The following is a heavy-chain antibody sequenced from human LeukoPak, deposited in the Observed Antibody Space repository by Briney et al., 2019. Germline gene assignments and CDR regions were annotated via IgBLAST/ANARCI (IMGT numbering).Heavy chain of an antibody. CDR3: AKDKDVVVPAAIGDY. J-gene: IGHJ4*02. CDR1: GFTFSSYA. D-gene: IGHD2-2*02. CDR2: ISGSGGST. Sequence: GGSLRLSCAASGFTFSSYAMSWDRQAPGKGLEWVSAISGSGGSTYYADSVKGRFTISRDNSKNTLYLQMNSLRAEDTAVYYCAKDKDVVVPAAIGDYWGQGTLVTVSS. V-gene: IGHV3-23*01.